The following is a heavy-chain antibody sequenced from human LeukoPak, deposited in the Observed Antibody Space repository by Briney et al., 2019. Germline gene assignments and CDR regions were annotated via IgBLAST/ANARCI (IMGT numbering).Heavy chain of an antibody. Sequence: ASVKVSFKVSGYTLTELSMHWVRQAPGKGLEWMGGFDPEDGETIYAQKFQGRVTMTEDTSTDTAYMELSSLRSEDTAVYYCAIPGGSSRDFDYWGQGTLVTVSS. CDR1: GYTLTELS. CDR3: AIPGGSSRDFDY. V-gene: IGHV1-24*01. CDR2: FDPEDGET. D-gene: IGHD6-13*01. J-gene: IGHJ4*02.